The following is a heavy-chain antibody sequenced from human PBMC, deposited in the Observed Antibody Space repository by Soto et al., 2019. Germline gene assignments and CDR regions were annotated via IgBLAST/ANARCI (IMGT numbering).Heavy chain of an antibody. CDR3: ARARYDFWSGYYTFDL. CDR2: IIPIFGTA. V-gene: IGHV1-69*13. CDR1: GGTFSSYA. J-gene: IGHJ2*01. Sequence: SLKVSCKASGGTFSSYAISWVRQAPGQGLEWMGGIIPIFGTANYAQKFQGRVTITADESTSTAYMELSSLRSEDTAVYYCARARYDFWSGYYTFDLWGLGTLVTVSS. D-gene: IGHD3-3*01.